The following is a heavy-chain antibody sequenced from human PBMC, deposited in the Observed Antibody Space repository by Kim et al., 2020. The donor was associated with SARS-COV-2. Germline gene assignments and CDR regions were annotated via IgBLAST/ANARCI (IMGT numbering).Heavy chain of an antibody. D-gene: IGHD3-10*01. Sequence: SYTTKYAASVKGRFTISRDDSKNSLYLQMNSLKTDDTAVYYCARGWFGGNWGQGTLVTVSS. J-gene: IGHJ4*02. CDR3: ARGWFGGN. CDR2: SYTT. V-gene: IGHV3-72*01.